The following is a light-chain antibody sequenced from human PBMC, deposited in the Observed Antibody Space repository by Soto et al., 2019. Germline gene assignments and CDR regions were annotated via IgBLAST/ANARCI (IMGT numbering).Light chain of an antibody. CDR2: DAS. CDR3: QQRSNWPPST. J-gene: IGKJ5*01. CDR1: QSVSNY. Sequence: EIVLTQSPATLSLSPGERATLSCRASQSVSNYLAWYQQKPGQAPRLLIYDASNRATGIPARFSGSGSGTDFTLTISTLEPEDFAVYYCQQRSNWPPSTFGQGTRLEIK. V-gene: IGKV3-11*01.